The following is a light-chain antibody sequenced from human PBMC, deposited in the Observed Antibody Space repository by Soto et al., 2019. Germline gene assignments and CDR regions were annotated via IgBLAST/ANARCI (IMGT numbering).Light chain of an antibody. V-gene: IGLV2-14*03. J-gene: IGLJ1*01. CDR3: SSYTTSSTYV. CDR1: SSDVGGYNY. CDR2: EVI. Sequence: VLTQPASVSGSPGQSITISCTGTSSDVGGYNYVSWYQQHPGKAPKLMIYEVINRPSGISSRFSGSKSGNTASLTISGLQAEDEADYYCSSYTTSSTYVFGTGTKVTVL.